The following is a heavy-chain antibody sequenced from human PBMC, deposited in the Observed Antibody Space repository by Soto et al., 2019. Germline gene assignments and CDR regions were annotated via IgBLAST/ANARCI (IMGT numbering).Heavy chain of an antibody. Sequence: GETLKISCKGSGFTFTSYWIAWVRQMPGKGLEWMGIIYPGDSDTSYSPSFQGQVTISADKSINTAYLHWSSLKASDTAIYYCAKHEGYCSTTTCSNFDYWGQGTLVTVSS. D-gene: IGHD2-2*01. CDR1: GFTFTSYW. CDR2: IYPGDSDT. CDR3: AKHEGYCSTTTCSNFDY. V-gene: IGHV5-51*01. J-gene: IGHJ4*02.